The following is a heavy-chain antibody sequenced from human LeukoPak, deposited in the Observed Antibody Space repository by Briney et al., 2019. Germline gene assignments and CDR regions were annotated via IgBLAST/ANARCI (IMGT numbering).Heavy chain of an antibody. CDR1: GFTFSSYW. Sequence: GGSLRLSCAASGFTFSSYWMSWVRQAPGKGLEWVANIKQDGSEKYYVDSVKGRFTISRDNAKNSLYLQMNSLRAEDTAVYYCARDQIAVAGTWYYYYYGMDVWGQGTTVTVSS. V-gene: IGHV3-7*01. J-gene: IGHJ6*02. D-gene: IGHD6-19*01. CDR2: IKQDGSEK. CDR3: ARDQIAVAGTWYYYYYGMDV.